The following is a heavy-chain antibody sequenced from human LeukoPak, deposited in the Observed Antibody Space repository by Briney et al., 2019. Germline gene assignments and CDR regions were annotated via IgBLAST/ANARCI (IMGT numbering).Heavy chain of an antibody. CDR3: ATDGGDYNTRWH. D-gene: IGHD3-16*01. CDR1: EFTFSSYA. Sequence: PGGSLRLSCAASEFTFSSYAMSWVRQAPGKGLEWVSGISYSGGSTYYADSVRGRFTVSRDNSENTLYLQMNRLRVEDTAVYYCATDGGDYNTRWHWGQGSLVTVSS. CDR2: ISYSGGST. V-gene: IGHV3-23*01. J-gene: IGHJ4*02.